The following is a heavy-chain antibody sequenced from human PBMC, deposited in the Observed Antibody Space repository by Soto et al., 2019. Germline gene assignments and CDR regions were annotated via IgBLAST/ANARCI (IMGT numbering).Heavy chain of an antibody. CDR3: TSDVGHMSLPLFSS. D-gene: IGHD1-26*01. V-gene: IGHV3-15*01. CDR1: GFSFTDAW. CDR2: IKSRTNGGTA. Sequence: EVQLVESGGGLVEPGGSLRLSCAASGFSFTDAWMGWVRQAPGKGLEWVGRIKSRTNGGTADFPAPVKGRFSISRDDSKSLLYLQMSSLQTEDTAVYHCTSDVGHMSLPLFSSWGQGTLVTVSS. J-gene: IGHJ5*02.